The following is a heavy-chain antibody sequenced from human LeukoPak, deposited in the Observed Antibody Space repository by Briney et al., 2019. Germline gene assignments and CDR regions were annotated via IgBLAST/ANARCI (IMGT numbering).Heavy chain of an antibody. Sequence: GGSLRLSCAVSGFTFSSYWMSWVRQAPGKGLEWVANIKQDGSEKYYVDSVKGRFTISRDNAKNSLYLQMNSLRAEDTAVYYCARTYYDILTGPEYYFDYWGQGTLVTVSS. CDR3: ARTYYDILTGPEYYFDY. CDR1: GFTFSSYW. D-gene: IGHD3-9*01. CDR2: IKQDGSEK. V-gene: IGHV3-7*01. J-gene: IGHJ4*02.